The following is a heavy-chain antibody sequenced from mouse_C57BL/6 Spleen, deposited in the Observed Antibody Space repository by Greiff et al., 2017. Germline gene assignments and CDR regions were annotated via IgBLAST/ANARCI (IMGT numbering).Heavy chain of an antibody. J-gene: IGHJ2*01. Sequence: EVKLEESGGGLVKPGGSLKLSCAASGFTISSYTMSWVRQTPEKRLELVATISGGGGNTYYPDSVKGRFTIAKDNAKNTLYLQMSSLRSEDTALYYCARSNWDVDYFDYWGQGTTLTVSS. D-gene: IGHD4-1*01. CDR1: GFTISSYT. V-gene: IGHV5-9*01. CDR3: ARSNWDVDYFDY. CDR2: ISGGGGNT.